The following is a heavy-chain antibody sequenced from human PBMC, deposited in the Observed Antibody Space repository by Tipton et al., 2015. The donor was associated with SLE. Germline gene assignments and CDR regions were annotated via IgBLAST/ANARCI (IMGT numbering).Heavy chain of an antibody. CDR2: ISGSGGST. J-gene: IGHJ6*03. CDR1: GFTFSSHA. Sequence: SLRLSCAASGFTFSSHAMSWVRQAPGKGLEWVSAISGSGGSTYYADSVKGRFTISRDNSKNTLYLQMNSLRAEYTAVYYCAKGLTTEYYYYMDVWGKGTTVTVSS. CDR3: AKGLTTEYYYYMDV. D-gene: IGHD4-11*01. V-gene: IGHV3-23*01.